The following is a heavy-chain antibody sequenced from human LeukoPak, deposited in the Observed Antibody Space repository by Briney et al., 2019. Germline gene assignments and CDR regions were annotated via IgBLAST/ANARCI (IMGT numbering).Heavy chain of an antibody. CDR3: ARSLRRASDY. Sequence: GGSLRLSCSASGFTFSSYAMHWVRQAPGKGLEYVSAISSNGGSTYYADSVKGRFTISRDNSKNSLYLQMNSLRAEDTAVYYCARSLRRASDYWGQGTLVTVSS. J-gene: IGHJ4*02. V-gene: IGHV3-64*04. CDR2: ISSNGGST. CDR1: GFTFSSYA. D-gene: IGHD3-10*01.